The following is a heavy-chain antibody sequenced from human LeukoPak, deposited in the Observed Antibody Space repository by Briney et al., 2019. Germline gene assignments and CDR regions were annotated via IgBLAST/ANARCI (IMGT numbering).Heavy chain of an antibody. CDR3: ARDKVSSYYGSGSYYNAFDY. CDR2: INPNSGGT. J-gene: IGHJ4*02. V-gene: IGHV1-2*02. Sequence: ASVKVSCKASGYTFTGYYMHWVRQAPGQGLEWMGWINPNSGGTNYAQKFQGRVTMTRDTSISTAYMELSRLRSDDTAVYYCARDKVSSYYGSGSYYNAFDYWGQGTLVTVSS. CDR1: GYTFTGYY. D-gene: IGHD3-10*01.